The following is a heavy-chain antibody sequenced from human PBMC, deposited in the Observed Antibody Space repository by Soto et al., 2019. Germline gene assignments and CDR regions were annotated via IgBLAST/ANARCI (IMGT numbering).Heavy chain of an antibody. CDR3: ARTYSSSHYFDY. Sequence: LEPLSLTCTVSGGSISSYYWSWIRQPPGKGLEWIGYIFYSGSTNYNPSLKSRVTISVDTSKNQFSLKLSSVTAADTAVYYCARTYSSSHYFDYWGQGTLVTVSS. CDR1: GGSISSYY. CDR2: IFYSGST. J-gene: IGHJ4*02. D-gene: IGHD6-6*01. V-gene: IGHV4-59*08.